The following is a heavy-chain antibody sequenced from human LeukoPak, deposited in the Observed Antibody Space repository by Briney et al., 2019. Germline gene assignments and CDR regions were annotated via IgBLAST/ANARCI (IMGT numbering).Heavy chain of an antibody. CDR3: ARGPYSSNWYVDY. D-gene: IGHD6-13*01. V-gene: IGHV3-48*03. CDR1: GFTLTSYE. CDR2: ISRTGNSI. J-gene: IGHJ4*02. Sequence: GGSLRLSCAASGFTLTSYEMNWVRLAPGKGLEWISYISRTGNSIYYADSVKGRFTVSRDSAKNSLYLQMNSLRAEDTAVYYCARGPYSSNWYVDYWGQGTLVTAAS.